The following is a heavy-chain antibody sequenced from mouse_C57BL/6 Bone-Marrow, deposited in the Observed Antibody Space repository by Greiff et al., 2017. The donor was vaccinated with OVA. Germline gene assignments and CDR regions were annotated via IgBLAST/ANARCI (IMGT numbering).Heavy chain of an antibody. J-gene: IGHJ2*01. CDR3: ARGRGDYGSIYGYFDY. V-gene: IGHV1-64*01. Sequence: VQLQQPGAELVKPGASVKFSCKASGYTFTSYWMHWVKQRPGQGLEWIGMIHPHIGSPNYNEKFKSKATLTVDKSSSTAYMHLSSRKSEDAAVYYWARGRGDYGSIYGYFDYWGQGTTLTVSS. CDR1: GYTFTSYW. D-gene: IGHD1-1*01. CDR2: IHPHIGSP.